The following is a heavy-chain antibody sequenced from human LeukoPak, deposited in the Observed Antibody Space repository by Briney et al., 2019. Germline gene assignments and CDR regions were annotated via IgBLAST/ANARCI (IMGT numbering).Heavy chain of an antibody. CDR2: IYYSGST. CDR3: GHSGSYYLFDY. D-gene: IGHD1-26*01. Sequence: PSETLSLTCTVSGCSISSSSYYWGWIRQPPGMGLEWIGSIYYSGSTYYNPSLKSRVTISVDTSKNQFSLKLRSVTAADTAVYYCGHSGSYYLFDYWGQGTLVTVSS. J-gene: IGHJ4*02. CDR1: GCSISSSSYY. V-gene: IGHV4-39*01.